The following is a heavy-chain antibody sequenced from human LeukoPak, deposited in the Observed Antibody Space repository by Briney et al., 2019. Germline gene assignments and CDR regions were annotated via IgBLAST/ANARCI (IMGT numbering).Heavy chain of an antibody. J-gene: IGHJ5*02. CDR3: ARDIVATINWFDP. V-gene: IGHV3-48*04. Sequence: GGSLRLSCAASGFTFSSYSMNWVRQAPGKGLEWVSYISSSSTIYYADSVKGRFTISRDNAKNSLYLQMNSLRAEDTALYYCARDIVATINWFDPWGQGTLVTVSS. CDR1: GFTFSSYS. D-gene: IGHD5-12*01. CDR2: ISSSSTI.